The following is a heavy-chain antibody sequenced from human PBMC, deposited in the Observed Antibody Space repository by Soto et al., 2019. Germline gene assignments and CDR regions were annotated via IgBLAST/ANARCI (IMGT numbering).Heavy chain of an antibody. J-gene: IGHJ4*02. CDR2: IYYSGST. D-gene: IGHD5-18*01. CDR1: GGSISSYY. CDR3: ARGYVDTAFDY. Sequence: PSETLSLTCTVSGGSISSYYWSWIRQPPGKGLEWIGYIYYSGSTNYNPSLKSRVTISVDTSKNQFSLKLSSVTAADTAVYYCARGYVDTAFDYWGQGTLVTVSS. V-gene: IGHV4-59*01.